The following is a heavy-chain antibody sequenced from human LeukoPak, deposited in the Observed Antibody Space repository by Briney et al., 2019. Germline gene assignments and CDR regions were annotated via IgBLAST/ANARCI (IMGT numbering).Heavy chain of an antibody. CDR1: GGSFSGYY. D-gene: IGHD3-22*01. J-gene: IGHJ3*02. V-gene: IGHV4-34*01. CDR2: INHSGST. CDR3: ARGTPKDHYDSFAFDI. Sequence: SETLSLTCAVYGGSFSGYYWSWIRQPPGKGLEWIGEINHSGSTNYNPSLKSRVTISVDTSKNQFSLKLSSVTAADTAVYYYARGTPKDHYDSFAFDIWGQGTMVTVSS.